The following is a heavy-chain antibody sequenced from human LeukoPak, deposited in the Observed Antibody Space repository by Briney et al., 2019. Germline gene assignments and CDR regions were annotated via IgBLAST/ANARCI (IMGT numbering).Heavy chain of an antibody. CDR1: GFTFDDYA. CDR3: ARGSYGSGSYDAFDI. D-gene: IGHD3-10*01. J-gene: IGHJ3*02. Sequence: GGSLRLSCAASGFTFDDYAMHWVRQAPGKGLEWVSGISWNSGSIGYADSVKGRFTISRDNAKNSLYLQMNSLRSEDTAVYYCARGSYGSGSYDAFDIWGQGTMVTVSS. CDR2: ISWNSGSI. V-gene: IGHV3-9*01.